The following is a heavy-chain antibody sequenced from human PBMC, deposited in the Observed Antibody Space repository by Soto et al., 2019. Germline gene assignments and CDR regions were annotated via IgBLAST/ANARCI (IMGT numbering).Heavy chain of an antibody. Sequence: QVQLQQWGAGLLKPSETLSLTCAVYGGSFSGYYWSWIRQPPGKGLEWIGEINHSGSTNYNPSLKSXGTRSXXTSKNQSSLKLSSVTAADPAVYYCARYRYSDRGNPWGQGTLVTVSS. J-gene: IGHJ5*02. CDR2: INHSGST. CDR3: ARYRYSDRGNP. D-gene: IGHD3-16*02. CDR1: GGSFSGYY. V-gene: IGHV4-34*01.